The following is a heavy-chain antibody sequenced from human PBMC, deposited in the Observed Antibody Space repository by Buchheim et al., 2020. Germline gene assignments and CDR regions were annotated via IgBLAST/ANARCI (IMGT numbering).Heavy chain of an antibody. CDR2: INHSGST. V-gene: IGHV4-34*01. CDR1: GGSFSGYY. CDR3: ARRPKNYYGSGSYYKREFDY. Sequence: QVQLQQWGAGLLKPSETLSLTCAVYGGSFSGYYWSWIRQPPGKGLEWIGEINHSGSTNYNPSLKSRATISVDTSKNQFSLKLSSVTAADTAVYYCARRPKNYYGSGSYYKREFDYWGQGTL. D-gene: IGHD3-10*01. J-gene: IGHJ4*02.